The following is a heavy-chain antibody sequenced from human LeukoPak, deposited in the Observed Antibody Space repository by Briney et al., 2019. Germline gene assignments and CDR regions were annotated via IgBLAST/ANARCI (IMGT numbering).Heavy chain of an antibody. V-gene: IGHV1-8*01. CDR3: ARGTGYCSSTSCYPSGHYYGMDV. J-gene: IGHJ6*02. Sequence: ASVKVSCKASGYTFTSYDINWVRQATGQGLEWMGWMNPNSGNTDYAQKFQGRVTMTRNTSISTAYMELSSLRSEDTAVYYCARGTGYCSSTSCYPSGHYYGMDVWGQGTTVTVSS. CDR2: MNPNSGNT. D-gene: IGHD2-2*01. CDR1: GYTFTSYD.